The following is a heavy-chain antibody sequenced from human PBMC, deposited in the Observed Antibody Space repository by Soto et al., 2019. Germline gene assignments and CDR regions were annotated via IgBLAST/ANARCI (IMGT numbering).Heavy chain of an antibody. D-gene: IGHD6-19*01. V-gene: IGHV3-23*01. J-gene: IGHJ4*02. CDR3: AKVKSPSSGWYYFDY. CDR1: GCTFSSYA. CDR2: IIGSGGST. Sequence: GXSLRLSCAASGCTFSSYAISWVVQAPGKGLEWVSAIIGSGGSTYYADSVKGRFTISRDNSKNTLYLQMNSLRAEDTAVYYCAKVKSPSSGWYYFDYWGQGTLVTVSS.